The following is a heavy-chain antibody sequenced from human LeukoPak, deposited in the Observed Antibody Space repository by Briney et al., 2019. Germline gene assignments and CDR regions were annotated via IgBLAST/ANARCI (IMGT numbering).Heavy chain of an antibody. CDR2: ISGSGGST. CDR1: GFTFSSYA. CDR3: AKVLVRLLLWFGECGMDV. J-gene: IGHJ6*02. V-gene: IGHV3-23*01. Sequence: GGSLRLSCAASGFTFSSYAMSWVRQAPGKGLEWVSAISGSGGSTYYADSVKGRFTISRDNSKNTLYLQMNSLRAEDTAVYYCAKVLVRLLLWFGECGMDVWGQGTTVTVSS. D-gene: IGHD3-10*01.